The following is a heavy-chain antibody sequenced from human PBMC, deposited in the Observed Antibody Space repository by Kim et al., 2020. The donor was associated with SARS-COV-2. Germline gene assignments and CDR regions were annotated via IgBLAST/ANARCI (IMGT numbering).Heavy chain of an antibody. D-gene: IGHD1-7*01. CDR3: ARAGSVGNSYFFDY. Sequence: ASVKVSCKTSGYIFITHYLHWVRQAPGQGLEWLGMINPSGGSAKYPEQFQGRLTMTRDTSTNTVYMELSNLRSEDTAVYYCARAGSVGNSYFFDYLGQG. J-gene: IGHJ4*02. CDR1: GYIFITHY. CDR2: INPSGGSA. V-gene: IGHV1-46*01.